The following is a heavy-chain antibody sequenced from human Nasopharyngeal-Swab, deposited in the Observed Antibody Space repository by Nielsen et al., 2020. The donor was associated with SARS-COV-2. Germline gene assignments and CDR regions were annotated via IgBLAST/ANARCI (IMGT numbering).Heavy chain of an antibody. CDR3: AKDRDSGDDSEEYYHYYGMDV. CDR1: GFTFSNFA. V-gene: IGHV3-23*01. CDR2: ISGGSDST. Sequence: GESLRLSCAASGFTFSNFAMSWVRQAPGKGLEWVSVISGGSDSTYYTDSVRGRFTISRDNSKNTLNLQMNNLRAEDTAIYYCAKDRDSGDDSEEYYHYYGMDVWGQGAPVTVSS. J-gene: IGHJ6*02. D-gene: IGHD5-12*01.